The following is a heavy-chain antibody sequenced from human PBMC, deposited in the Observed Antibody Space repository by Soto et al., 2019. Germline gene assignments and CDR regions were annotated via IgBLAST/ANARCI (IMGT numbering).Heavy chain of an antibody. Sequence: GASVKVSFKASGGTFSSYAISWVRQAPGQGLEWMGGIIPIFGTANYAQKFQGRVTITADKSTSTAYMELSSLRSEDTAVYYCARGTLWFGELLSYYYGMDVWGQGTTVTVSS. CDR2: IIPIFGTA. CDR1: GGTFSSYA. J-gene: IGHJ6*02. V-gene: IGHV1-69*06. CDR3: ARGTLWFGELLSYYYGMDV. D-gene: IGHD3-10*01.